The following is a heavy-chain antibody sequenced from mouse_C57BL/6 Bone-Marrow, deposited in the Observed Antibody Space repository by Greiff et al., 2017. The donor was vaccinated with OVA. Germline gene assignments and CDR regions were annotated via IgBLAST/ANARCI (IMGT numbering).Heavy chain of an antibody. D-gene: IGHD2-4*01. J-gene: IGHJ3*01. V-gene: IGHV1-5*01. CDR1: GYTFTSYW. Sequence: VQLKESGPVLARPGASVKMSCKTSGYTFTSYWMHWVKQRPGQGLEWIGAIYPGNSDTSYNQKFKGKAKLTAVTSASTAYMELSSLTNEDSAVYYGTRTNYDYDPFAYWGQGTLVTVSA. CDR2: IYPGNSDT. CDR3: TRTNYDYDPFAY.